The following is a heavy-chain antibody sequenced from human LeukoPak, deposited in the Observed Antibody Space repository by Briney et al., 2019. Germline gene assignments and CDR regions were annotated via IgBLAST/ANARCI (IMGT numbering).Heavy chain of an antibody. J-gene: IGHJ4*02. CDR3: ARHQYYDILTGYYYFDY. V-gene: IGHV4-34*01. CDR1: GGSFSGYY. Sequence: PSETLSLTCAVYGGSFSGYYWSWICQPPGKELEWIGEINHSGSTNYNPSLKSRVTISVDTSKNQFSLKLSSVTAADTAVYYCARHQYYDILTGYYYFDYWGQGTLVTVSS. CDR2: INHSGST. D-gene: IGHD3-9*01.